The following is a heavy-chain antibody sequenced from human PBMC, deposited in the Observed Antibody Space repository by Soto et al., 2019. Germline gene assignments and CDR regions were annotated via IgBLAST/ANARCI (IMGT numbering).Heavy chain of an antibody. D-gene: IGHD6-13*01. J-gene: IGHJ4*02. Sequence: ASVKVSCKASGGTFSSYAISWVRQAPGQGLEWMGGIIPILGIANYAQKFQGRVTITADKSKSTAYMELSSLRSEDTAVYCGARQESMGMGDSSSWYFDYWGQGTLVTVSS. V-gene: IGHV1-69*10. CDR2: IIPILGIA. CDR1: GGTFSSYA. CDR3: ARQESMGMGDSSSWYFDY.